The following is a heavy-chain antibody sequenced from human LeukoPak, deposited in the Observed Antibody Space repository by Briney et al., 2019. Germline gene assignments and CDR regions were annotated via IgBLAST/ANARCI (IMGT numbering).Heavy chain of an antibody. J-gene: IGHJ4*02. CDR2: ISGSGGST. CDR3: AKTTGPTPWGFSAGFFDY. D-gene: IGHD1-1*01. Sequence: PGGSLRLSCAASGFTFSCYAMSWVRQAPGEGLEWVSAISGSGGSTYYADAVKGRFTISRDNSKNTLYLQMNSLRAEDTAVYYCAKTTGPTPWGFSAGFFDYWGQGTLVTVSS. CDR1: GFTFSCYA. V-gene: IGHV3-23*01.